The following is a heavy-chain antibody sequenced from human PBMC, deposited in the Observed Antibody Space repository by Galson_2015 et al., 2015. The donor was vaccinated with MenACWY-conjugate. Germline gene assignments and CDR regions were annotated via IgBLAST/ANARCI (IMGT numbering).Heavy chain of an antibody. J-gene: IGHJ3*02. Sequence: SLRLSCAASGFTFSSYAMHWVRQAPGKGLEYVSGISDNGGSTYYANSVKGRFTISRDNSKNTLYLQMGSLRAEDMAVYYCASWGDGYIGRAFDIWGQGTMVTVSS. CDR3: ASWGDGYIGRAFDI. CDR2: ISDNGGST. V-gene: IGHV3-64*01. D-gene: IGHD5-24*01. CDR1: GFTFSSYA.